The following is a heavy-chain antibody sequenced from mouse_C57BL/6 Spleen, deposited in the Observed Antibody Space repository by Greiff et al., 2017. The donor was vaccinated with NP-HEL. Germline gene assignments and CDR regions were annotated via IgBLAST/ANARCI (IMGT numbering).Heavy chain of an antibody. Sequence: LKESGAELVKPGASVKLSCTASGFNIKDYYMHWVKQRTEQGLEWIGRIDPEDGETKYAPKFQGKATITADTSSNTAYLQLSSLTSEDTAVYYCASAMITTSYYFDYWGQGTTLTVSS. D-gene: IGHD2-4*01. CDR2: IDPEDGET. CDR3: ASAMITTSYYFDY. V-gene: IGHV14-2*01. CDR1: GFNIKDYY. J-gene: IGHJ2*01.